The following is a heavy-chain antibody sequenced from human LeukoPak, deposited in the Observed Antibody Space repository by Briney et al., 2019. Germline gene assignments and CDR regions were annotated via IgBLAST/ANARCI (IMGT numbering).Heavy chain of an antibody. CDR3: AKDWSHILTGYLGFDY. V-gene: IGHV3-23*01. D-gene: IGHD3-9*01. Sequence: PGESLRLSCAASGFTFSSYAMSWVRQAPGTGLEWVSTITGNTGSTSYAYSVKGRFTISRDNSKNTLYLQMKSLRAEYTAVYYCAKDWSHILTGYLGFDYWGQGTLVTVSS. CDR2: ITGNTGST. CDR1: GFTFSSYA. J-gene: IGHJ4*02.